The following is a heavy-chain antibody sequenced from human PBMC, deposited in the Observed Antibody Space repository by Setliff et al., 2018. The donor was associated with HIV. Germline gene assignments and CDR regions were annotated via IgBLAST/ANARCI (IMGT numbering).Heavy chain of an antibody. CDR3: MRVRDPNWNYDMDV. CDR2: VNHIGST. V-gene: IGHV4-34*01. CDR1: GGSFNNYF. Sequence: PSETRSPTCAVYGGSFNNYFWTWIRQPPGKGREWIGEVNHIGSTNYNPSLKSRVTISVDTSKNQVSLKLNSITAADTAIYYCMRVRDPNWNYDMDVWGQGTTVTVSS. D-gene: IGHD1-1*01. J-gene: IGHJ6*03.